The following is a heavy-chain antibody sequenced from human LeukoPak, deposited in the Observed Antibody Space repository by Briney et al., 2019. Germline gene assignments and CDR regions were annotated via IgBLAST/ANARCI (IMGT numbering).Heavy chain of an antibody. CDR2: IAPGDSYT. CDR1: GYGFTSYW. Sequence: GESLKISCKGSGYGFTSYWISWVRQMPGKGLEWMGRIAPGDSYTKYSPSFQGHVTISADKSITTAYLQWSSLKASDTAMYYCARHDGYCRGGRCRNWFDPWGQGSPVTVSS. D-gene: IGHD2-15*01. J-gene: IGHJ5*02. V-gene: IGHV5-10-1*01. CDR3: ARHDGYCRGGRCRNWFDP.